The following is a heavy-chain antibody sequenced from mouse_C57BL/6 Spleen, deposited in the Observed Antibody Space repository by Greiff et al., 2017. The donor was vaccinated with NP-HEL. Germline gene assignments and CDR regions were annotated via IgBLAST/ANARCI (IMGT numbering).Heavy chain of an antibody. CDR3: TRRLRRDDYFDY. J-gene: IGHJ2*01. V-gene: IGHV1-15*01. D-gene: IGHD2-2*01. CDR2: IDPETGGT. CDR1: GYTFTDYE. Sequence: QVQLQQSGAELVRPGASVTLSCKASGYTFTDYEMHWVKQTPVHGLEWIGAIDPETGGTAYNQKFKGKAILTADKSSSTAYMELRSLTSEDSAVYYCTRRLRRDDYFDYWGQGTTLTVSS.